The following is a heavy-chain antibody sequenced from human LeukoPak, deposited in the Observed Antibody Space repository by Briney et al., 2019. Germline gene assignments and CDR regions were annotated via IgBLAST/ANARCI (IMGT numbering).Heavy chain of an antibody. V-gene: IGHV3-20*04. CDR2: INWNGGST. CDR1: GFRFDDHG. Sequence: GGSLRLSCAASGFRFDDHGMSWVRQAPGKGLDWVSGINWNGGSTGYGDSVKGRFTISRDNAKNSLYLQMNSLRAEDTALYYCAGGDRNGWYFDYWGQGILVTVSS. CDR3: AGGDRNGWYFDY. D-gene: IGHD6-19*01. J-gene: IGHJ4*02.